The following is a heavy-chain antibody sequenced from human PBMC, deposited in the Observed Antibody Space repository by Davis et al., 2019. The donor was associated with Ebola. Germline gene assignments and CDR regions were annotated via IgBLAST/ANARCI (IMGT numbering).Heavy chain of an antibody. D-gene: IGHD3-10*01. Sequence: SVKVSCKASGGTFSSYAISWVRQAPGQGLEWMGGIIPIFGTANYAQKFQGRVTITADESTSTAYMELSSLRSDDTAVYYCARDRLTMVQGGAWFDPWGQGTLVTVSS. CDR1: GGTFSSYA. J-gene: IGHJ5*02. CDR2: IIPIFGTA. CDR3: ARDRLTMVQGGAWFDP. V-gene: IGHV1-69*13.